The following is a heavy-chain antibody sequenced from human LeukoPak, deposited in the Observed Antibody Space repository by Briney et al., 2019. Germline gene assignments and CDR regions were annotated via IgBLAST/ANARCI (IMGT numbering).Heavy chain of an antibody. Sequence: GGSLRLSCAASGFTFSNSAMHWVRQAPGKGLEWVAVISYDGSNEYYADSVKGRFTISRDNSRTTLYLQMNSLRAEDTAVYYCAKDRWVPTTEKPIDHWGQGTLVTVSS. J-gene: IGHJ4*02. D-gene: IGHD1-1*01. CDR1: GFTFSNSA. V-gene: IGHV3-30*18. CDR3: AKDRWVPTTEKPIDH. CDR2: ISYDGSNE.